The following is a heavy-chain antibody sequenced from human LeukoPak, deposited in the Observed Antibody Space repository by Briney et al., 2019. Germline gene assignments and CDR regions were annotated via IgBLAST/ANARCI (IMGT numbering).Heavy chain of an antibody. CDR3: ARKRLSSDSFDI. J-gene: IGHJ3*02. D-gene: IGHD3-16*02. CDR2: IYYSGST. CDR1: GGSMNSYY. Sequence: SETLSLTCSVSGGSMNSYYWSWIRQSPGKGLEWIGYIYYSGSTNYNPSLKSRVTISVDTSKNQFSLKLSSVTAADTAVYYCARKRLSSDSFDIWGQGTMVTVSS. V-gene: IGHV4-59*08.